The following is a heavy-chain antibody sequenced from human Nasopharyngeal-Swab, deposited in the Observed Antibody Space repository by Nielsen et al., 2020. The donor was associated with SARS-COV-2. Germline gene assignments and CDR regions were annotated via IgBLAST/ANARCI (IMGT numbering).Heavy chain of an antibody. CDR1: GFTFSSYA. CDR3: AKVLYLVLRYFDWLLPFDY. V-gene: IGHV3-23*01. CDR2: ISGSGGST. Sequence: GESLKISCAASGFTFSSYAMSWVRQAPGKGLEWVSGISGSGGSTYYADSVKGRFTISRDNSKNTLNLQMNSLRAEDTAVYYCAKVLYLVLRYFDWLLPFDYWGQGTLVTVSS. J-gene: IGHJ4*02. D-gene: IGHD3-9*01.